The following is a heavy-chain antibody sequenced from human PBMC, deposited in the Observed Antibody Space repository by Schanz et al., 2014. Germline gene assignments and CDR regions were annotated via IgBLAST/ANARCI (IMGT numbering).Heavy chain of an antibody. D-gene: IGHD5-12*01. V-gene: IGHV3-23*01. CDR2: MNESHSTI. CDR3: ARKVVATIGGYYDN. J-gene: IGHJ4*02. Sequence: EVQLLESGGGLVEPGGSLRLSCAASGFSFSSYAMGWVRQARGKGLEWVSAMNESHSTIYYADSVRGRFTICRDNAENTLFLQMNSLRAEDTAVYYCARKVVATIGGYYDNWGQGTLXIVSS. CDR1: GFSFSSYA.